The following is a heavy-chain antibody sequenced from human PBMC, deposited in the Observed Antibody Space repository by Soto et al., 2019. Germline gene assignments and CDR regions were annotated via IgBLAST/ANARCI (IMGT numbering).Heavy chain of an antibody. Sequence: ASVKVSCKASGYTFPSYGISWVRQAPGQGRAWMGWISAYNGNTNYAQKLQGRVTMTTDTSTRTPYMELRILRSDETAGYLCARRRSGWLDAFDIWGQGTTVTVSS. J-gene: IGHJ3*02. CDR3: ARRRSGWLDAFDI. D-gene: IGHD3-22*01. CDR2: ISAYNGNT. CDR1: GYTFPSYG. V-gene: IGHV1-18*04.